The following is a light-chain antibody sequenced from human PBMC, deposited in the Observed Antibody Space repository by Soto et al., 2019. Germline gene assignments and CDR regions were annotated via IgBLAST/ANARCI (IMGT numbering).Light chain of an antibody. J-gene: IGKJ4*01. Sequence: EIVLTQSPATLSLSPGERATLSCRASQTVGSYLAWFRQTPGQAPRLLIYDTSIRATGIPARFSGSGSGTDFTLTISRLEPEDFAVYYCQQYGISPSFGGGTKVDIK. CDR2: DTS. V-gene: IGKV3-20*01. CDR3: QQYGISPS. CDR1: QTVGSY.